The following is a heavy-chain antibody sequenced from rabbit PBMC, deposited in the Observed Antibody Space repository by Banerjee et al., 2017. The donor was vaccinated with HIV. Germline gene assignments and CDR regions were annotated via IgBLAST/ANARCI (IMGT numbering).Heavy chain of an antibody. CDR1: GFSFSNKAV. V-gene: IGHV1S45*01. CDR3: ARDGAGGSYFAL. Sequence: QQRLVESGGGLVKPGASLTLTCKASGFSFSNKAVMSWVRQAPGKGLDWIACINAITGNAVYANWAKGRFSISRENAQNTVFLQMTSLTAADTATYFCARDGAGGSYFALWGPGTLVTVS. D-gene: IGHD8-1*01. CDR2: INAITGNA. J-gene: IGHJ4*01.